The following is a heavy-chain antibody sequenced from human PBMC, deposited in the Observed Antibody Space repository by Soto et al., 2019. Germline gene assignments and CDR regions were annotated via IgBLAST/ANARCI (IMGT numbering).Heavy chain of an antibody. J-gene: IGHJ4*02. CDR3: ARRKERSGRNYFDS. V-gene: IGHV1-8*01. CDR1: GYTFITYD. CDR2: MNPYNGNA. D-gene: IGHD6-25*01. Sequence: QVQLVQSGAEVKKPGASVKVSCKASGYTFITYDINWVRQATGQGLEWMGWMNPYNGNAGYAQKFQGSVTMTRNTAISTAYMELSSLRSDDTAVYFCARRKERSGRNYFDSWGQGSLVTVSS.